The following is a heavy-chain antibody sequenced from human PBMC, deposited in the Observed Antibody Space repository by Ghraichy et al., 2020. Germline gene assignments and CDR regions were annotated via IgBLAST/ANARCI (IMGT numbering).Heavy chain of an antibody. Sequence: ASVKVSCKASGYTFTSYGISWVRQAPGQGLEWMGWISVYNGNTNYAQKLQGRVTMTTDTSTRTAYMELRSLRSDDTAVYYCVRDESSGFTGDGFDYWGQGTLVTVSS. CDR3: VRDESSGFTGDGFDY. D-gene: IGHD6-19*01. CDR2: ISVYNGNT. J-gene: IGHJ4*02. CDR1: GYTFTSYG. V-gene: IGHV1-18*01.